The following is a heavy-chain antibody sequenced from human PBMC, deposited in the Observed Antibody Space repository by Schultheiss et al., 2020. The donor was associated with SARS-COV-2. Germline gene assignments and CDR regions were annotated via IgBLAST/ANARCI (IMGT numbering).Heavy chain of an antibody. Sequence: GGSLRLSCAASGFTFSSYAMHWVRQAPGKGLEWVAVISYDGSNKYYADSVKGRFTISRDNSKNTLYLQMNSLRAEDTAVYYCARVETIFGVDHKYFDYWGQGTLVTVSS. CDR2: ISYDGSNK. D-gene: IGHD3-3*01. CDR1: GFTFSSYA. J-gene: IGHJ4*02. V-gene: IGHV3-30-3*01. CDR3: ARVETIFGVDHKYFDY.